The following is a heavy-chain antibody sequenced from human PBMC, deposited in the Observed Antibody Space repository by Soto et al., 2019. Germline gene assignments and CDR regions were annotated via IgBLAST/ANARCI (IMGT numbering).Heavy chain of an antibody. Sequence: QVQLVQSGAEVKKPGSSVKVSCKASGGTFSSYAISWVRQAPGQGLEWMGGIIPIFGTANYAQKFQGRVTITADESTSTAYMKLSSLRSEDTAVYYCARVPGLGGYNESYYYYYGMDVWGQGTTVTVSS. V-gene: IGHV1-69*01. CDR3: ARVPGLGGYNESYYYYYGMDV. CDR1: GGTFSSYA. D-gene: IGHD5-12*01. CDR2: IIPIFGTA. J-gene: IGHJ6*02.